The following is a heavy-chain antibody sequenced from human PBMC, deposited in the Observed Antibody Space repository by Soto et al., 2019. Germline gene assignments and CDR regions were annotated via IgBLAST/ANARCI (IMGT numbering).Heavy chain of an antibody. V-gene: IGHV5-51*03. CDR2: IYPGESDT. J-gene: IGHJ6*02. CDR3: ARRGRGIWGYHYAMDI. Sequence: EVQLVQSGAEVKKPGESLKISCKGSGYSFTSYWIGWVRQMPGKGLEWMGIIYPGESDTRYSPSFQGQVTISANKSISPAYLQWSGLRASDTAMYYCARRGRGIWGYHYAMDIWGQGTTVTHSS. D-gene: IGHD3-16*01. CDR1: GYSFTSYW.